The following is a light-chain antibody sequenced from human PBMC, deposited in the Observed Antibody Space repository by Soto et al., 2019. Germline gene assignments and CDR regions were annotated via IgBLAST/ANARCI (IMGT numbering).Light chain of an antibody. Sequence: DIPMTQSPSSLSASVGDRVIITCRTSQSISSYLNWYQEKPGKAPRLLIYPASSLQSGVPSRFSGGGSGTYFTLTISSLHPEDFATYYCHPSYRPPNTFGQGTKLEI. J-gene: IGKJ2*01. CDR3: HPSYRPPNT. CDR2: PAS. CDR1: QSISSY. V-gene: IGKV1-39*01.